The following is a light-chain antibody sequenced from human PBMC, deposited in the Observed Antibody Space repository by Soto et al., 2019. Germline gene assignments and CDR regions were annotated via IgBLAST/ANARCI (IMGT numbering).Light chain of an antibody. CDR2: DVT. CDR3: CSYAGSYTFV. V-gene: IGLV2-11*01. Sequence: QSALTQPRSVSGSPGQSVTISCTGTSSDVGVYNYVSWYQQHPGKAPKLMIYDVTKRPSGVPDRFSGSKSANTASLTISGLQAEDEADYYCCSYAGSYTFVFGTATKVTVL. J-gene: IGLJ1*01. CDR1: SSDVGVYNY.